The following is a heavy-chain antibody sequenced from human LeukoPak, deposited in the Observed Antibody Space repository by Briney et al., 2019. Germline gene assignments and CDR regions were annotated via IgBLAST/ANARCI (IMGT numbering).Heavy chain of an antibody. CDR3: ARAQDFSDSSGPNYLDF. CDR2: IYSSGST. CDR1: GFTVSSNY. V-gene: IGHV3-53*01. Sequence: GGSLRLSCAASGFTVSSNYMSWVRQAPGKWLEWVSVIYSSGSTYYADSVKGRFTISRDNSKNTLHLQMNTLRAEDTAVYYCARAQDFSDSSGPNYLDFWGQGILVTVSS. D-gene: IGHD3-22*01. J-gene: IGHJ4*02.